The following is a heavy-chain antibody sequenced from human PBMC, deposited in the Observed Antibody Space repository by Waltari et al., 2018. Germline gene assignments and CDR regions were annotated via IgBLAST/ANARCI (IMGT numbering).Heavy chain of an antibody. V-gene: IGHV3-23*01. CDR2: ISASSCST. CDR3: AKGRYSGSPTTDY. D-gene: IGHD1-26*01. CDR1: GFIFSNFA. J-gene: IGHJ4*02. Sequence: EVQLLESGGGLVQPGGSLRLSCTASGFIFSNFAMSWVRQAPGKGLEWVSGISASSCSTYYADSVRGRFTISRDNSKNTLSLQMNSLRAEDTAIYYCAKGRYSGSPTTDYWGQGALVTVSS.